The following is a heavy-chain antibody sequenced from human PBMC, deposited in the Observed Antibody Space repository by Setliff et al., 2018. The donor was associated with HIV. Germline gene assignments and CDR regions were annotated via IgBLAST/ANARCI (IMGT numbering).Heavy chain of an antibody. Sequence: SETLSLTCTVSGGSISSSSYYWGWIRQPPGKGLEWIGSIYYSGSGYYNPSLKSRVTISVDTSKNQFSLKLSSVIAADTAVYYCARGTAYYNFWSGYSQDYYYYMDVWGKGTMVTVSS. D-gene: IGHD3-3*01. CDR2: IYYSGSG. CDR3: ARGTAYYNFWSGYSQDYYYYMDV. J-gene: IGHJ6*03. V-gene: IGHV4-39*01. CDR1: GGSISSSSYY.